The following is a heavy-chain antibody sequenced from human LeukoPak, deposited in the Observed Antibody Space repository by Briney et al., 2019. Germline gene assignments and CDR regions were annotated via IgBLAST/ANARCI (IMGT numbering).Heavy chain of an antibody. CDR1: GFTFSSYA. CDR2: ISGSGGST. J-gene: IGHJ4*02. D-gene: IGHD2-15*01. V-gene: IGHV3-23*01. CDR3: AKDRHHANYYCSGGSCFLY. Sequence: PGGSLRLSCAVSGFTFSSYAMSWVRQAPGKGLEWVSAISGSGGSTYYADSVKGRFTISRDNSKNTLYLQMNSLRAEDTAVYYCAKDRHHANYYCSGGSCFLYWGQGTLVTVSS.